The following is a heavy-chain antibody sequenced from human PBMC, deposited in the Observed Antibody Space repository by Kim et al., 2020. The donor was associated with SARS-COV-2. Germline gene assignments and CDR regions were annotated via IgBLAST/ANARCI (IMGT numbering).Heavy chain of an antibody. CDR3: ARGSTMVRGAADPPYY. Sequence: SETLSLTCTVSGGSISSGGYYWSWIRQHPGKGLEWIGYIYYSGSTYYNPSLKSRVTISVDTSKNQFSLKLSSVTAADTAVYYCARGSTMVRGAADPPYYWGQGTLVTVSS. J-gene: IGHJ4*02. V-gene: IGHV4-31*03. CDR1: GGSISSGGYY. D-gene: IGHD3-10*01. CDR2: IYYSGST.